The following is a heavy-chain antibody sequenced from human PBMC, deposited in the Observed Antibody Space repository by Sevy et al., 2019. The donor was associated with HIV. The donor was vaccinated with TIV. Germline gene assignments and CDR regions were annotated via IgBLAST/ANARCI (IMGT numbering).Heavy chain of an antibody. Sequence: GGSLRLSCAASGFRFSSFAMSWVRQAPGKGLECVSAISVSGGSTYYANSVKGRFTTSRDNSKNTVYLQMNSLRAEDTALYYWAKSGTDTTYYYMDVWGKGTTVTVSS. CDR1: GFRFSSFA. CDR2: ISVSGGST. V-gene: IGHV3-23*01. D-gene: IGHD1-1*01. CDR3: AKSGTDTTYYYMDV. J-gene: IGHJ6*03.